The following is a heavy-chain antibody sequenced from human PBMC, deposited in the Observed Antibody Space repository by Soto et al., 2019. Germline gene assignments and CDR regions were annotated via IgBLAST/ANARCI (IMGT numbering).Heavy chain of an antibody. Sequence: EVQLVESGGGLVQPGGSLRLSCAASGFTLSSYSMNWVRQAPGKGLEWVSYISSSSSTIYYADSVKGRFTISRDNAKNSLYLQMNSLRAEDTAVYYCASTLSMSRGHYFDYWGQGTLVTVSS. V-gene: IGHV3-48*01. CDR3: ASTLSMSRGHYFDY. CDR2: ISSSSSTI. CDR1: GFTLSSYS. D-gene: IGHD3-10*01. J-gene: IGHJ4*02.